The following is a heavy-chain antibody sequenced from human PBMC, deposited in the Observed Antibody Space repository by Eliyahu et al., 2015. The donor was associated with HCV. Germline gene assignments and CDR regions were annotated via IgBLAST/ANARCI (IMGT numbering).Heavy chain of an antibody. J-gene: IGHJ6*02. CDR1: TFTSYD. D-gene: IGHD4-11*01. V-gene: IGHV1-8*01. CDR2: MNPNSGNV. CDR3: ARDYSNYYGMDV. Sequence: TFTSYDINWVRQATGQGLEWMGWMNPNSGNVGYAQEFQGRVTMTGNASINTAYMEVSGLRPDDTAVYYCARDYSNYYGMDVWGQGTTVTVSS.